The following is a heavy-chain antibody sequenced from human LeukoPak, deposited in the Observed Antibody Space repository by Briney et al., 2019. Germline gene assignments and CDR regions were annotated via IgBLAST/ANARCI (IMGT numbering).Heavy chain of an antibody. Sequence: SETPSLTCAVSGGSFSGYYWSWIRQPPGKGLEWIGEINHSGSTNYNPSLKSRVTISVDTSKNQFSLKLSSVTAADTAVYYCARGRIAVATCDYWGQGTLVTVSS. CDR1: GGSFSGYY. V-gene: IGHV4-34*01. J-gene: IGHJ4*02. D-gene: IGHD6-19*01. CDR2: INHSGST. CDR3: ARGRIAVATCDY.